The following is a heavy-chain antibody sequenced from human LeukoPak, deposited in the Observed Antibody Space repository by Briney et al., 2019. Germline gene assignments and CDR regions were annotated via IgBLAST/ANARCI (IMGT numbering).Heavy chain of an antibody. V-gene: IGHV4-34*01. Sequence: SETLSLTCAVYGGSFSGYYWSWIRQPPGQGLEWIGEINHSGSTNYNPSLKSRVTISVDTSKNKFSLKLSSVTAADTAVYYCAVGLGGDPARYNWFDPWGQGTLVTVSS. J-gene: IGHJ5*02. CDR1: GGSFSGYY. CDR3: AVGLGGDPARYNWFDP. CDR2: INHSGST. D-gene: IGHD2-21*02.